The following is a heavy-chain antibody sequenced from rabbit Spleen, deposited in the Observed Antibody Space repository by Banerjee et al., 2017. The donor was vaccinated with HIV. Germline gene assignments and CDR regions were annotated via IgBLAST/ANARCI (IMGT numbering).Heavy chain of an antibody. V-gene: IGHV1S40*01. D-gene: IGHD1-1*01. CDR1: GVSFSSSSY. CDR3: ARNYVNAFDP. J-gene: IGHJ2*01. CDR2: IDTGSSGFT. Sequence: QSLEESGGDLVKPGASLTLTCTASGVSFSSSSYMCWVRQAPGKGLEWIACIDTGSSGFTYFATWAKGRFTCSKTSSTTVTLQMTSLTAADTATYFCARNYVNAFDPWGQGTLVTVS.